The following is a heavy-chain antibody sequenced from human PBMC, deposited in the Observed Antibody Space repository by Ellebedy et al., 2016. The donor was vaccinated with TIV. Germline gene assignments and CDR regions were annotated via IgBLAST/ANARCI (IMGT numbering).Heavy chain of an antibody. J-gene: IGHJ3*01. Sequence: AASVKVSCKASGYTFTSYGISWARQAPGRGLEWMGWLSSYNGNTKYAQKFQGRVTMTTDKSTSTTYMELRGLRSDDTALYYCARIGGGVSGTSFDVWGQGTIVTVSS. D-gene: IGHD3-16*01. CDR3: ARIGGGVSGTSFDV. CDR2: LSSYNGNT. V-gene: IGHV1-18*04. CDR1: GYTFTSYG.